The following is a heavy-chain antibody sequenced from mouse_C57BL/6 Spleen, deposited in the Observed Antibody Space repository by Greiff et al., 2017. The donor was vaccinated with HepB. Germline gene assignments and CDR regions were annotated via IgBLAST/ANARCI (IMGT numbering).Heavy chain of an antibody. J-gene: IGHJ2*01. CDR1: GYTFTSYG. CDR3: ARDWDYDVFDY. Sequence: QVHVKQSGAELARPGASVKLSCKASGYTFTSYGISWVKQRTGQGLEWIGEIYPRSGNTYYNEKFKGKATLTADKSSSTAYMELRSLTSEDSAVYFCARDWDYDVFDYWGQGTTLTVSS. D-gene: IGHD2-4*01. V-gene: IGHV1-81*01. CDR2: IYPRSGNT.